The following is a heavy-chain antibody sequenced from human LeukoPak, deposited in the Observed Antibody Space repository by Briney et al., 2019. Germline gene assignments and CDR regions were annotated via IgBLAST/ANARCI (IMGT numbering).Heavy chain of an antibody. CDR2: ITHNAIST. Sequence: PGGSLRLSCSASGFTFSNSAMHWVRQAPGEGLEYVSGITHNAISTSYGDSVKDRFTISRDNSKNTLYLQMSSLRAEDTAVYYCVKNFRPWVTNYFDYWGQGNPGTGSS. CDR3: VKNFRPWVTNYFDY. D-gene: IGHD4-23*01. V-gene: IGHV3-64D*06. CDR1: GFTFSNSA. J-gene: IGHJ4*03.